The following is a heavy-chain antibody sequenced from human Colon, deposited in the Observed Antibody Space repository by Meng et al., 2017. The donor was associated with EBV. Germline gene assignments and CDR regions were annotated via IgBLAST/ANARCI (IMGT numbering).Heavy chain of an antibody. V-gene: IGHV4-4*02. CDR2: IYHGGNT. CDR1: GASISSNNW. Sequence: HVQPQEAGPGLVEPSGTLSLTCAVSGASISSNNWWSWVRQPPGKGLEWIGEIYHGGNTNYNPSLKSRVTISVDRSNDQFSLSLSSVTAADTAVYYCARGNAYNAPSFDYWGQGTLVTVSS. D-gene: IGHD5-24*01. J-gene: IGHJ4*02. CDR3: ARGNAYNAPSFDY.